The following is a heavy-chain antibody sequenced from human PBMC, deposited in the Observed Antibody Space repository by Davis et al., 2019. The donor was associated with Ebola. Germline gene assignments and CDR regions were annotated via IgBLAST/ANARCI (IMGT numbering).Heavy chain of an antibody. J-gene: IGHJ2*01. D-gene: IGHD1-1*01. CDR3: ARVRMPTGRLNWYFDL. Sequence: ASVKVSCKASGYTFTSYYMHWVRQAPGQGLEWMGIINPSGGSTSYAQKFQGRVTMTRDTSTSTVYMELSSLRSEDTAVYYCARVRMPTGRLNWYFDLWGRGTLVTVSS. CDR1: GYTFTSYY. CDR2: INPSGGST. V-gene: IGHV1-46*01.